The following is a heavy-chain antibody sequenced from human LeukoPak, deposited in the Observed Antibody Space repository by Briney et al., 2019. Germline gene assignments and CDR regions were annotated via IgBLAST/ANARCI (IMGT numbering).Heavy chain of an antibody. CDR1: GGTFSSYA. Sequence: GASVKVSCKASGGTFSSYAISWVRQAPGQGLEWMGGIIPIFGTANYAQKFQGRVTITADESTSTAYMELSSLRSEDTAVYYCARIGWLLQNNWFDPWGQGALVTVSS. D-gene: IGHD3-22*01. J-gene: IGHJ5*02. CDR2: IIPIFGTA. CDR3: ARIGWLLQNNWFDP. V-gene: IGHV1-69*13.